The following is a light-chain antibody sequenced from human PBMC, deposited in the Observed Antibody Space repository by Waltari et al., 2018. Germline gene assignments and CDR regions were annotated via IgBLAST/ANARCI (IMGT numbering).Light chain of an antibody. Sequence: IQMTQSPSSLSASVGDRVTITCRASHSISSSLNWYQQIPGKAPKLLIYVASNLQSGVPSRFSGSGSGTDFSLTISSLQPEDFVTYYCQQSYITTYTFGQGTKLEIK. CDR2: VAS. CDR1: HSISSS. CDR3: QQSYITTYT. J-gene: IGKJ2*01. V-gene: IGKV1-39*01.